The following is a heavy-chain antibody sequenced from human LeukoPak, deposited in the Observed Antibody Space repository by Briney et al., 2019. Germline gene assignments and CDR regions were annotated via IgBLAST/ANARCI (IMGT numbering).Heavy chain of an antibody. CDR3: AKDDRSGGNAGRSEY. Sequence: GGSLRLSCAASGFTFSSYWMSWVRQAPGKGLEWVSSISGSGGDTYYADSVKGRLTISRDNSKNTLFLQMKSLRAEDTAVYYCAKDDRSGGNAGRSEYWGQGTLVTVSS. CDR2: ISGSGGDT. CDR1: GFTFSSYW. D-gene: IGHD4-23*01. V-gene: IGHV3-23*01. J-gene: IGHJ4*02.